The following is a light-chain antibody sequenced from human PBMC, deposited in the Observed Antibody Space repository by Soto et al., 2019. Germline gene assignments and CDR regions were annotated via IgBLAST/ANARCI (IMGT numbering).Light chain of an antibody. CDR2: DAS. Sequence: EIVMTRSPATLSASPGEGATLSCKASQNVYNNLAWYQQRPGQPPRLLIYDASTRATGISARFSGSGYGTEFTLTISSLQSEDFAVYFCQQCRNWPLTFGGGTKVDIK. CDR3: QQCRNWPLT. V-gene: IGKV3-15*01. J-gene: IGKJ4*01. CDR1: QNVYNN.